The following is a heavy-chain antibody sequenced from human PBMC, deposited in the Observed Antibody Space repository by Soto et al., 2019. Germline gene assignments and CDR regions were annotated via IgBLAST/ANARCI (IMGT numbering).Heavy chain of an antibody. CDR1: GYSFTNYW. J-gene: IGHJ4*02. CDR2: IYPGDSDA. CDR3: GRLVVAGTADYFDY. D-gene: IGHD6-19*01. V-gene: IGHV5-51*01. Sequence: GESLKISCQGSGYSFTNYWIGWVRQMPGKGLEWMGIIYPGDSDARYSPSFQGQVTISADKSITTAYLQWSSLEASDTAMYYCGRLVVAGTADYFDYWGQGTLVTVSS.